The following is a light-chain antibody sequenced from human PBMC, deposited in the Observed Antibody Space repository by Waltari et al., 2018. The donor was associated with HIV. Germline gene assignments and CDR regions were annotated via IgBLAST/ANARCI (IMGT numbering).Light chain of an antibody. Sequence: QSVMTQPPSASGNPGQRVTIACSGTSSNIGSRSVNWYQHFPGTAPKLLIFTNDPRPSGVPDRFSASKSGTSASLSISGLHSGDEGVYYCSAWDVSLNGVVFGGGTKLTVL. J-gene: IGLJ2*01. V-gene: IGLV1-44*01. CDR2: TND. CDR3: SAWDVSLNGVV. CDR1: SSNIGSRS.